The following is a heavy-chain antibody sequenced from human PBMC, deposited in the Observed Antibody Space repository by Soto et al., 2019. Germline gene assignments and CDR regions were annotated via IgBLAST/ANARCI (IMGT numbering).Heavy chain of an antibody. V-gene: IGHV4-30-4*01. J-gene: IGHJ5*01. CDR1: GDSISNLDYF. CDR2: IYKSATT. CDR3: ARGRYCLTGRCFPNWFDS. D-gene: IGHD7-27*01. Sequence: SETLSLTCSVSGDSISNLDYFWAWIRQPPGQALEYIGYIYKSATTYYNPSFESRVAISVATSKSQFSLNVTSVTAADTAVYFCARGRYCLTGRCFPNWFDSGGQGALVTVSS.